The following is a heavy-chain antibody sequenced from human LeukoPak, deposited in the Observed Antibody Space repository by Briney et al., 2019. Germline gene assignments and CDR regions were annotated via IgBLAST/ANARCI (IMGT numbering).Heavy chain of an antibody. J-gene: IGHJ6*03. CDR2: IIPIFGTA. CDR3: ARTSSSWSSYYMDV. D-gene: IGHD6-13*01. V-gene: IGHV1-69*05. Sequence: GASVKVSCKASGGTFSSYAISWVRQAPGQGLEWMGGIIPIFGTANYAQKFQGRVTITRNTSISTAYMELSSLRSEDTAVYYCARTSSSWSSYYMDVWGKGTTVTVSS. CDR1: GGTFSSYA.